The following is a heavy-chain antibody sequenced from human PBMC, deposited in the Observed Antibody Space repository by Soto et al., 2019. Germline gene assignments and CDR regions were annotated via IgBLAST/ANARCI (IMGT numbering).Heavy chain of an antibody. V-gene: IGHV3-30-3*01. CDR3: ESDCSSHTCYRQGGMDV. D-gene: IGHD2-2*02. CDR1: GFSPNSYA. Sequence: QVQLVESGGGVVQPGRSLTLSCAASGFSPNSYAMHWVRQAPGKGLEWVAVISYDGSNKFYGDSVKGRFTISRDNSKNTVYLQMDSLRTEDTAVYYCESDCSSHTCYRQGGMDVWGQGTTVTVSS. CDR2: ISYDGSNK. J-gene: IGHJ6*02.